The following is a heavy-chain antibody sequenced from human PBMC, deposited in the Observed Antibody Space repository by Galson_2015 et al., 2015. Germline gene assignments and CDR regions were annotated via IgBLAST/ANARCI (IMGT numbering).Heavy chain of an antibody. D-gene: IGHD3-10*01. V-gene: IGHV3-NL1*01. CDR3: ARDDYYNGSRNDAFDI. CDR1: GFTFSSYG. J-gene: IGHJ3*02. Sequence: SLRLSCAASGFTFSSYGMHWVRQAPGKGLEWVSVIYSGGSTYYADSVKDRITISRDNSKNTLYLQMNSLRAEDTAVYYCARDDYYNGSRNDAFDIWGQGTMVTVSS. CDR2: IYSGGST.